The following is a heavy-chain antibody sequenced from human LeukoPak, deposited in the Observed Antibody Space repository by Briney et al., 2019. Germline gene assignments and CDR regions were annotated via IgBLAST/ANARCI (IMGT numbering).Heavy chain of an antibody. Sequence: GGSLRLSCAASGFTFSSYAMHWVRQAPGKGLERVAVISYDGSNKYYADSVKGRFTISRDNSKNTLYLQMNSLRAEDTAVYYCARGSVTTFYYYGMDLWGKGTTVTVSS. D-gene: IGHD4-11*01. CDR2: ISYDGSNK. V-gene: IGHV3-30*04. J-gene: IGHJ6*04. CDR1: GFTFSSYA. CDR3: ARGSVTTFYYYGMDL.